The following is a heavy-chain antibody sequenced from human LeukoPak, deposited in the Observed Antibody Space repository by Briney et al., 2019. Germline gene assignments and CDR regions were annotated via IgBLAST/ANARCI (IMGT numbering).Heavy chain of an antibody. CDR3: ACLIVGATPSFDY. V-gene: IGHV3-48*03. Sequence: GGSLRLSCAASGFTFSSYEMNWVRQAPGKGLEWVSYISSSGSTIYYADSEKGRFTISRDNAKNSLYLQMNSLRAEDTAVYYCACLIVGATPSFDYWGQGTLVTVSS. D-gene: IGHD1-26*01. J-gene: IGHJ4*02. CDR1: GFTFSSYE. CDR2: ISSSGSTI.